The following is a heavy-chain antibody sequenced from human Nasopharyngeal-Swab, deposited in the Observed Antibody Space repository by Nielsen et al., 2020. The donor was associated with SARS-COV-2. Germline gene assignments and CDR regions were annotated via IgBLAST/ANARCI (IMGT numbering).Heavy chain of an antibody. CDR1: GFTFSSYE. J-gene: IGHJ6*02. V-gene: IGHV3-48*03. D-gene: IGHD6-6*01. Sequence: GESLKISCAASGFTFSSYEMNWVRQAPGKGLEWVSYISSSGSTIYCADSVKGRFTISRDNAKNSLYLQMNSLRAEDTAVYYCAREYSSSWAYYYYGMDVWGQGTTVTVSS. CDR2: ISSSGSTI. CDR3: AREYSSSWAYYYYGMDV.